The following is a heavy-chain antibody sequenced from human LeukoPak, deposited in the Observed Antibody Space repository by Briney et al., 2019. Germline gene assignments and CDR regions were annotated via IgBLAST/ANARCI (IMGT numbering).Heavy chain of an antibody. J-gene: IGHJ4*02. CDR3: ARATQAAAATPNY. CDR2: IWYDGSNK. D-gene: IGHD6-13*01. CDR1: GFTFSSYG. V-gene: IGHV3-33*01. Sequence: PGGSLRLSCAASGFTFSSYGMHWVRQAPGKGLEWVAVIWYDGSNKYYADSVKGRFTISRDNSKNTLYLQMNSLRAEDTAVYYCARATQAAAATPNYGGREPLVTASS.